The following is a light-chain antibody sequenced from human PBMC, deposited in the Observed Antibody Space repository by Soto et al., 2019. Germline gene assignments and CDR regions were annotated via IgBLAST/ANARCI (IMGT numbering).Light chain of an antibody. CDR3: QHADGLRALT. Sequence: DIQMTQSPPFVSASVGDRVTISCRASQDAGTWLSWFHQKPGGAPNLLIFHTSRLQRGVPSSFAGRGSGTEFTLTISSMQPEDFGTYYCQHADGLRALTFGGGTTVEI. V-gene: IGKV1-12*01. J-gene: IGKJ4*01. CDR1: QDAGTW. CDR2: HTS.